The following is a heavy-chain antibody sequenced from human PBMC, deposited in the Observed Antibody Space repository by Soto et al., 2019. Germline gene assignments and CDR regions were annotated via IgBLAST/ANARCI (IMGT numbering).Heavy chain of an antibody. V-gene: IGHV1-58*01. CDR1: GFTFTSSA. Sequence: GASVKVSCKASGFTFTSSAVQWVLQARGQRLEWIGWIVVGSGNTNYAQKFQERVTITRDMSTSTAYMELSSLRSEDTAVYYCAADGGELNFDYWGQGTLVTVSS. D-gene: IGHD2-21*01. CDR2: IVVGSGNT. CDR3: AADGGELNFDY. J-gene: IGHJ4*02.